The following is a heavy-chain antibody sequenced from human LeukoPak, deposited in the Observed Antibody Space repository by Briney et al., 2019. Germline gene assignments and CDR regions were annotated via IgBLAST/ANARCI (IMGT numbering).Heavy chain of an antibody. J-gene: IGHJ5*02. Sequence: PSETLSLTCTVSGGSISSSSYYWGWIHQPPGKGLEWIGSIYYSGSTYYNPSLKSRVTISVDTSKNQFSLKLSSVTAADTAVYYCARVVTTYVWGSYRPNWFDPWGQGTLVTVSS. V-gene: IGHV4-39*07. D-gene: IGHD3-16*02. CDR1: GGSISSSSYY. CDR3: ARVVTTYVWGSYRPNWFDP. CDR2: IYYSGST.